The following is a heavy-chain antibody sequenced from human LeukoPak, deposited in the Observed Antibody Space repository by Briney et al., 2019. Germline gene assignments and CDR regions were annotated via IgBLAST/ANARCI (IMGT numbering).Heavy chain of an antibody. CDR1: GFSFSSYH. D-gene: IGHD6-19*01. CDR2: VTTDTSHT. Sequence: GSLRLSCAASGFSFSSYHMRWIRQAPGKGLEWVSSVTTDTSHTNYADSVKGRFTISRDNSKDTLFLQMNSLRAEDTAVYYCAKASRQGAVASPLDYWGQGTLVTVSS. J-gene: IGHJ4*02. CDR3: AKASRQGAVASPLDY. V-gene: IGHV3-11*05.